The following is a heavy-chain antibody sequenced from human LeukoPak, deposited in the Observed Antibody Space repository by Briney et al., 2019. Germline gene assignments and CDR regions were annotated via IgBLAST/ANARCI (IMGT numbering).Heavy chain of an antibody. CDR3: GKDEGRLISNWYRQY. Sequence: GGSLSLSCAASGFTFSRFAMTWVRQAPGGGLEWGSAIYQDSSATYSADSVRGRFAISRDNSKNTLYLQLNSLTAEDTAMYYCGKDEGRLISNWYRQYWGQGTPVTVSS. D-gene: IGHD1-1*01. CDR2: IYQDSSAT. V-gene: IGHV3-23*03. J-gene: IGHJ4*02. CDR1: GFTFSRFA.